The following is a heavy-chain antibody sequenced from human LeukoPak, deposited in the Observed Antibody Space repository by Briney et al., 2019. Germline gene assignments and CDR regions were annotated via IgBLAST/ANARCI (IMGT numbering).Heavy chain of an antibody. CDR2: IYYSGST. CDR3: ASWGYSYGPDAFDI. V-gene: IGHV4-39*01. D-gene: IGHD5-18*01. J-gene: IGHJ3*02. CDR1: GGSISSSSYY. Sequence: PSATLSLTCTVSGGSISSSSYYWGWIRQPPGKGLERIGSIYYSGSTYYNPSLKSGVTISVDTSKNQCSLKLSSVTAADTAVYYCASWGYSYGPDAFDIWGQGTMVTVSS.